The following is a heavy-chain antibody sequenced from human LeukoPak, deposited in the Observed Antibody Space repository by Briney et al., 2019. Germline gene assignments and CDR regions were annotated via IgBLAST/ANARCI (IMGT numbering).Heavy chain of an antibody. D-gene: IGHD3-10*01. V-gene: IGHV4-34*01. CDR2: INHSRST. J-gene: IGHJ5*02. CDR3: ARGSWGGFTMVRVAHNWFDP. CDR1: GGSFSDFY. Sequence: PSETLSLTCAVYGGSFSDFYWSWIRQPPGKGLEWIGEINHSRSTNYNPSLKSRVTISVDTSKNQFSLKLSSVTAADTAVYYCARGSWGGFTMVRVAHNWFDPWGQGTLVTVSS.